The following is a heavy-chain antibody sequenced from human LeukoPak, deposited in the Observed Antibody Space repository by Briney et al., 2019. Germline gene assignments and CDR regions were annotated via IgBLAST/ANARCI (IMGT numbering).Heavy chain of an antibody. Sequence: QVQLVESGGGVVQPGRSLRLSCAASGFTFSSYGMHWVRQAPGKGLEWVAVISYDGSNKYYADSVKGRFTISRDNSKNTLYLQMNSLRAEDTAVYYCAKDSRPTGYDYYYYMDVWGKGTTVTVSS. CDR3: AKDSRPTGYDYYYYMDV. D-gene: IGHD1-14*01. J-gene: IGHJ6*03. V-gene: IGHV3-30*18. CDR1: GFTFSSYG. CDR2: ISYDGSNK.